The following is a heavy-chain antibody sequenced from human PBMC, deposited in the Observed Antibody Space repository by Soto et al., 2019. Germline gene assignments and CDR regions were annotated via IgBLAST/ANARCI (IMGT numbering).Heavy chain of an antibody. J-gene: IGHJ6*03. Sequence: EVQLVESGGGLVKPGGSLRLSCAASGFTFSSYSMNWVRQATGKGLELVSSISSSSSYIYYAYSVKCRFTISRDNAKNSLYLQLNSLRAEDTAVYSCARVIEYCGGPNGDYYYMDGWGKVTAVTVSS. D-gene: IGHD2-21*01. V-gene: IGHV3-21*01. CDR1: GFTFSSYS. CDR3: ARVIEYCGGPNGDYYYMDG. CDR2: ISSSSSYI.